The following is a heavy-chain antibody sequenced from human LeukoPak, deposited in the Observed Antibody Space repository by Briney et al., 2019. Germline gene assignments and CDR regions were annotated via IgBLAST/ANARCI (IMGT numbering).Heavy chain of an antibody. V-gene: IGHV3-23*01. Sequence: PGGVLSLSCAASGFTFSSYPMSWVRRAPGKGLEWVSAISGSGGSTYYADSVKGRFTISRDNSKNTLYLQMNSLRAEDTAVYYCAKDRGYGVSYWYFDLWGRGTLVTVS. CDR3: AKDRGYGVSYWYFDL. CDR1: GFTFSSYP. D-gene: IGHD5-12*01. CDR2: ISGSGGST. J-gene: IGHJ2*01.